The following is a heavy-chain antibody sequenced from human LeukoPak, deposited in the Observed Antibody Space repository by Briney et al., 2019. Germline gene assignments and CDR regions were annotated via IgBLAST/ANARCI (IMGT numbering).Heavy chain of an antibody. CDR1: GFIFRSYP. V-gene: IGHV3-30*01. Sequence: GGSLRLSCAASGFIFRSYPMHWVRQAPGKGLEWVAVVSYDGSGENYADSVNGRFTISRDNSKNTLYLQMNSLRAEDTAVFYCARDGVGTAFDLWGQGAMVTVSS. CDR2: VSYDGSGE. D-gene: IGHD1-26*01. J-gene: IGHJ3*01. CDR3: ARDGVGTAFDL.